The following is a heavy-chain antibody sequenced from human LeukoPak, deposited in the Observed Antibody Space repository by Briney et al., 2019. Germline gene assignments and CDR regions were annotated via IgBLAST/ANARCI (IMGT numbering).Heavy chain of an antibody. D-gene: IGHD3-22*01. J-gene: IGHJ4*02. Sequence: GGSLRLSCEASGFTFNTYSMNWARQAPGKGLEWVSSIDSSGGYMFYADSVKGRFIISRDNAKYSLDLQMNSLRVEDTALYYCARGSSGAGYYFDYWGLGTLVTVSS. CDR3: ARGSSGAGYYFDY. CDR2: IDSSGGYM. V-gene: IGHV3-21*01. CDR1: GFTFNTYS.